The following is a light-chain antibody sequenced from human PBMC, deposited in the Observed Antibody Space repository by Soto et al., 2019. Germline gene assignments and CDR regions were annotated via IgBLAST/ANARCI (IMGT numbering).Light chain of an antibody. Sequence: DIQMTQSPSTLSASVGDRVTITCRASQTISSWLAWYQQKPGKAPSLLIYKASILEDGVPSRSRGSGSGTEFTLTISSLQPDDFAGYYSQQNSPSSPSSFGQGTKLQT. CDR1: QTISSW. CDR3: QQNSPSSPSS. CDR2: KAS. V-gene: IGKV1-5*03. J-gene: IGKJ2*03.